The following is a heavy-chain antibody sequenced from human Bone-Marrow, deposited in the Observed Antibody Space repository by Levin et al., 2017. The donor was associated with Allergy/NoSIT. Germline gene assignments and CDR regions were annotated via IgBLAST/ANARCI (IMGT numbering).Heavy chain of an antibody. J-gene: IGHJ6*03. Sequence: GGSLRLSCAASGFTVSRNYMSWVRQAPGKGLEWVSVLYSGGGTVYADSVKGRLTISRDNSKNTLFLQMNNLTAADTAVYYCTRDKDTVTPGCHYYYCMDVWGKGTAVTVS. D-gene: IGHD4-17*01. CDR2: LYSGGGT. CDR1: GFTVSRNY. V-gene: IGHV3-53*01. CDR3: TRDKDTVTPGCHYYYCMDV.